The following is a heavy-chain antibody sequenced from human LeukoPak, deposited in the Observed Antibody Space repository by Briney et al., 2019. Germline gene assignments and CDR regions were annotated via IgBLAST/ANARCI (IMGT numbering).Heavy chain of an antibody. Sequence: GGSLRLSCAASGFTFSSYAMSWVRQAPGKGLEWVSAISGSGGSTYHADSVKGRFTISRDNSKNTLYLQMNSLRAEDTAVYYCAKSSYYDSSGYYGVMYYFDYWGQGTLVTVSS. J-gene: IGHJ4*02. V-gene: IGHV3-23*01. CDR2: ISGSGGST. CDR3: AKSSYYDSSGYYGVMYYFDY. D-gene: IGHD3-22*01. CDR1: GFTFSSYA.